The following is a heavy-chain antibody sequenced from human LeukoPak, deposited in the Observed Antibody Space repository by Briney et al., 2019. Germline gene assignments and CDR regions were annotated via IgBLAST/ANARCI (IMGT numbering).Heavy chain of an antibody. CDR3: ARGHGGGGSSDWFDP. D-gene: IGHD3-10*01. CDR1: GASISTTKW. CDR2: ISHSGST. J-gene: IGHJ5*02. Sequence: SGTLSLTCAVSGASISTTKWWSWVRQPPGKGPEWIGEISHSGSTNYNPSLKSRVTISIDKSMNHFSLKLSSVTAADTAVYYCARGHGGGGSSDWFDPWGQGTLVTVSS. V-gene: IGHV4-4*02.